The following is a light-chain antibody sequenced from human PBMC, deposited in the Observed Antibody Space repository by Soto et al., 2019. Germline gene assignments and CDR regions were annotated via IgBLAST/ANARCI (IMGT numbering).Light chain of an antibody. CDR1: NSDVGIYNL. Sequence: QSALTQPASVSGSPGQSITVSYTGINSDVGIYNLVSWYQHHPGKAPKLVIYEGTKRPSGVSSRFSGSKSGNTASLTISGLQAEDEGDYYCCSYTSNTVVFGGGTKLTVL. CDR3: CSYTSNTVV. V-gene: IGLV2-23*01. J-gene: IGLJ2*01. CDR2: EGT.